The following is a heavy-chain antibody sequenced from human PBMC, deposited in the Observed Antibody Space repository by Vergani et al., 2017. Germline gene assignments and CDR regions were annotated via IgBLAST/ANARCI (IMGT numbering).Heavy chain of an antibody. CDR1: GFTFSSYA. Sequence: QVQLVESGGGLVKPGGSLRLSCAASGFTFSSYAMHWVRQAPGKGLEWVAVISYDGSNKYYADSVKGRFTISRDNSKNTLYLQMNSLRAEDTAVYYCARAGYFDAFDIWGQGTMVTVSS. J-gene: IGHJ3*02. CDR2: ISYDGSNK. D-gene: IGHD6-13*01. CDR3: ARAGYFDAFDI. V-gene: IGHV3-30-3*01.